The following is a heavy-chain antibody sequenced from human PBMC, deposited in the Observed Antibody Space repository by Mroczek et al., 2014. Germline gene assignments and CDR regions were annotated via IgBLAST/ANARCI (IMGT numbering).Heavy chain of an antibody. J-gene: IGHJ4*02. D-gene: IGHD3-3*01. V-gene: IGHV4-39*01. Sequence: VQLLESGPGLVKPSETLSLTCTVSGGSISSSSYYWGWIRQPPGKGLEWIGSIYYSGSTYYNPSLKSRVTISVDTSKNQFSLKLSSVTAADTAVYYCARLTFWSGYYDYWGQGTLVTVSS. CDR3: ARLTFWSGYYDY. CDR2: IYYSGST. CDR1: GGSISSSSYY.